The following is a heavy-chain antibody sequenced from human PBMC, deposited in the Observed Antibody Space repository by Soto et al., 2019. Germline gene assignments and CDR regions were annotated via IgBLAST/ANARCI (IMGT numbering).Heavy chain of an antibody. D-gene: IGHD6-13*01. CDR3: ANVPGVYSSSWTGQEGY. Sequence: QVQLVESGGGVVQPGRSLRLSCAASGFTFSSYGMHWVRQAPGKGLEWVAVIWYDGSNKYYADSVKGRFTISRDNTKNSLNVQRNSLRAEDTAVYYCANVPGVYSSSWTGQEGYWGQGTLVTVSS. CDR1: GFTFSSYG. V-gene: IGHV3-33*06. CDR2: IWYDGSNK. J-gene: IGHJ4*02.